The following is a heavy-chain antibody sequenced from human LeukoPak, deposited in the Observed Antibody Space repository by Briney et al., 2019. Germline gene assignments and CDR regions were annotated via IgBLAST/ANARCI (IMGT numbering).Heavy chain of an antibody. Sequence: GGSLRLSCAASGFTFSSYSMNWVRQAPGKGLEWVSFISSSSSYIYYADSVKGRFTISRDNAKNSLYLQMDSLRAEDTAVYYCARGRNWSGTRRNWANYSSSWCGQSDYWGQGTLVTVSS. CDR1: GFTFSSYS. CDR2: ISSSSSYI. V-gene: IGHV3-21*01. CDR3: ARGRNWSGTRRNWANYSSSWCGQSDY. J-gene: IGHJ4*02. D-gene: IGHD6-13*01.